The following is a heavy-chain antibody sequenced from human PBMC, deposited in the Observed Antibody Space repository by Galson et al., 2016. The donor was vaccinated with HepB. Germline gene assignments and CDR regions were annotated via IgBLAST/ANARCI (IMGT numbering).Heavy chain of an antibody. CDR3: AQDKASMSVGATNFQH. CDR2: ISWNSGSI. CDR1: GFIFKDYA. J-gene: IGHJ1*01. Sequence: SLRLSCAASGFIFKDYAMHWVRQAPGKGLEWVSSISWNSGSIGYADSVKGRFTISRDNAKNSLYLQMNSPRAEDTAFYYCAQDKASMSVGATNFQHWGQGTLVTVPS. V-gene: IGHV3-9*01. D-gene: IGHD1-26*01.